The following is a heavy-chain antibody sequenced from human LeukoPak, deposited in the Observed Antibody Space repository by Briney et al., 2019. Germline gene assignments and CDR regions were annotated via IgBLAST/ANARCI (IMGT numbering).Heavy chain of an antibody. CDR1: GYTFTSYG. CDR2: ISAYNGNT. V-gene: IGHV1-18*01. D-gene: IGHD6-25*01. CDR3: AREIAAAGDDY. J-gene: IGHJ4*02. Sequence: ASVKVSCQATGYTFTSYGISWVRQAPGQGLERMGWISAYNGNTNYAQKLQGRVKVTTHTSTSTAYMELRSLRSDDTAVYYCAREIAAAGDDYWGQGTLVTVSS.